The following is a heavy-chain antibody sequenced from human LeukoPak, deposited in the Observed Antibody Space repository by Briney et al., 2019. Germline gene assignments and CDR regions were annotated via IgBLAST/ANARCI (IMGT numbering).Heavy chain of an antibody. CDR3: AKRIVVVPAAIGAGGFDY. CDR2: ISGSGGST. V-gene: IGHV3-23*01. CDR1: GFTFSSYA. D-gene: IGHD2-2*02. J-gene: IGHJ4*02. Sequence: GGSLRLSCAASGFTFSSYAMSWVRQAPGKGLEWVPAISGSGGSTYYADSVKGRFTISRDNSKNTLYLQMNSLRAEDTAVYYCAKRIVVVPAAIGAGGFDYWGQGTLVTVSS.